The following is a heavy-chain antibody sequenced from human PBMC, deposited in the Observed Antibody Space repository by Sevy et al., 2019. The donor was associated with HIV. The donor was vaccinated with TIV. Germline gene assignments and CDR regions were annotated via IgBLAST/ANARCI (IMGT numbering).Heavy chain of an antibody. J-gene: IGHJ5*02. CDR2: IIPIFGTA. CDR3: ARDATSSSSSVWFDP. D-gene: IGHD6-6*01. Sequence: ASVKVSCKASGGTFSSYAISWVRQAPGQGLEWMGGIIPIFGTANYAQKFQGRVTITADESTSTAYMGLSSLRSEDTAVYYCARDATSSSSSVWFDPWGQGTLVTVSS. V-gene: IGHV1-69*13. CDR1: GGTFSSYA.